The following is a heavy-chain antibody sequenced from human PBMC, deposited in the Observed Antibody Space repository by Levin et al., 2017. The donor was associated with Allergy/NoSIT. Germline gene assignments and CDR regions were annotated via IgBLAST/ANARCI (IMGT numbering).Heavy chain of an antibody. J-gene: IGHJ2*01. CDR3: ARQGGWVGPNNL. CDR1: GGSISSYY. Sequence: PSETLSLTCTVSGGSISSYYWNWIRQPPGKGLEWIGYIYYSGSTNYNPSFKSRVTISVDTSKNQFSLKLSSVTAADTAVYYCARQGGWVGPNNLWGRGTLVTVSS. D-gene: IGHD3-10*01. V-gene: IGHV4-59*08. CDR2: IYYSGST.